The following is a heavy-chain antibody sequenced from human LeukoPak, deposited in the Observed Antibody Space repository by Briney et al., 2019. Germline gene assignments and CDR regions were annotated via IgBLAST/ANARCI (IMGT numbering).Heavy chain of an antibody. CDR3: ARDGIAAADPFDY. V-gene: IGHV3-21*01. Sequence: GGSLRLSCAASGFTFSSYSMNWVRQAPGKGLEWVSSISSSSSYIYYADSVKGRFTISRDNAKNSLYLQMNSLRAEDTAVYYCARDGIAAADPFDYWGQGTLVTVSS. CDR2: ISSSSSYI. CDR1: GFTFSSYS. J-gene: IGHJ4*02. D-gene: IGHD6-13*01.